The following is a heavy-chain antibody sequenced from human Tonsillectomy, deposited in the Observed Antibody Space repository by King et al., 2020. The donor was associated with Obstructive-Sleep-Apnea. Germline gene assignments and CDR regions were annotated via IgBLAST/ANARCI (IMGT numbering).Heavy chain of an antibody. CDR2: MYYSGST. CDR3: ARDLAYSTSPDFDY. J-gene: IGHJ4*02. Sequence: QLQESGPGLVKPSETLSLTCTVSGGSINSSSYYWGWIRQPPGKGLEWIGSMYYSGSTYYNPSLKSRVTISVDTSKNQFSLKLSSVTAADTAVYYCARDLAYSTSPDFDYWGQGTLVTVSS. D-gene: IGHD6-6*01. V-gene: IGHV4-39*07. CDR1: GGSINSSSYY.